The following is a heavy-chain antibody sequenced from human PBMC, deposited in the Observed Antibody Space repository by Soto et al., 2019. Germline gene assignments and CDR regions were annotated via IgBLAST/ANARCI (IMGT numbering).Heavy chain of an antibody. Sequence: GGSLRLSCAASGFTFNTYSMNWVRQAPGKGLEWVSYISLSSNTLYYADSVKGRFTISRDNAQNSLFLQMNSLRDEDTAVYYCATAKTGIQVWRAFDVWGQGTMVTVSS. CDR3: ATAKTGIQVWRAFDV. J-gene: IGHJ3*01. V-gene: IGHV3-48*02. CDR2: ISLSSNTL. CDR1: GFTFNTYS. D-gene: IGHD5-18*01.